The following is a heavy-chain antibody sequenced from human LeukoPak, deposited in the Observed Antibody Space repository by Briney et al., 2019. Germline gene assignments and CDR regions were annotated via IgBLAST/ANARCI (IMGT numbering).Heavy chain of an antibody. CDR2: IYPKSGGT. J-gene: IGHJ4*02. CDR1: GYTFTGNY. D-gene: IGHD5-24*01. Sequence: ASVTVSCKASGYTFTGNYLHWVRQVPGQGLEWVGWIYPKSGGTKQAQKFQGRVTMTRDTSITTAYMELNRLRSDDMAIYYCVRSANNCFDIWGQGTLVTVSS. V-gene: IGHV1-2*02. CDR3: VRSANNCFDI.